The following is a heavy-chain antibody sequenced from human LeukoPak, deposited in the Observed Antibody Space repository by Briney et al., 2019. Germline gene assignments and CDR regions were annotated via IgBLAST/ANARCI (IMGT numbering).Heavy chain of an antibody. V-gene: IGHV1-2*02. CDR1: GYTFTGYY. CDR3: ARETRRFLEWLPGDY. D-gene: IGHD3-3*01. CDR2: INPNSGGT. J-gene: IGHJ4*02. Sequence: ASVKVSCKASGYTFTGYYMHWVRQSPGQGLEWMGWINPNSGGTNYAQKFQGRVTMTRDTSISTAYMELSRLRSDDTAVYYCARETRRFLEWLPGDYWGQGTLVTVSS.